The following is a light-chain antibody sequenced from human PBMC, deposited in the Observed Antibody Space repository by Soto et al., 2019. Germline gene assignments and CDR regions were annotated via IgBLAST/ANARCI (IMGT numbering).Light chain of an antibody. CDR1: QSVSSN. CDR3: HQNNNWPLK. Sequence: EIVMTQSPATLSASPGERATLSCRACQSVSSNLAWYQQRPGQAPSLLISGASTRATDIPPRFRGSGSGAEFTRASSRRRSLIVAVFYYHQNNNWPLKFGGG. V-gene: IGKV3D-15*01. CDR2: GAS. J-gene: IGKJ4*02.